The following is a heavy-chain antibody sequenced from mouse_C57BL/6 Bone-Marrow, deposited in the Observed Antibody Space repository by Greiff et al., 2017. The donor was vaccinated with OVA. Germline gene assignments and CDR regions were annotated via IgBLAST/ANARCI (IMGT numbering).Heavy chain of an antibody. Sequence: VQLQQSGAELVKPGASVKLSCKASGYTFTSYWMHWVKQRPGQGLEWIGMFHPNSGSTNYNEKFKSKATLTVDKSSSTAYMQLSSLTSEDSAVYYCARFPLITTVVASDYFDYWGQGTTLTVSS. J-gene: IGHJ2*01. V-gene: IGHV1-64*01. D-gene: IGHD1-1*01. CDR1: GYTFTSYW. CDR3: ARFPLITTVVASDYFDY. CDR2: FHPNSGST.